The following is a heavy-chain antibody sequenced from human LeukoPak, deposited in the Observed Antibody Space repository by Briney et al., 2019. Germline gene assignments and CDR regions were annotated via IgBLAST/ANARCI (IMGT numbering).Heavy chain of an antibody. CDR3: ARDAIAARPSYYYYYYMDV. J-gene: IGHJ6*03. D-gene: IGHD6-6*01. CDR1: GFTFSSYA. V-gene: IGHV3-30*01. Sequence: GGSLRLSCAASGFTFSSYAMHWVRQAPGKGLEWVAVISYDGSNKYYADSVKGRFTISRDNSKNTLYLQMNSLGAEDTAVYYCARDAIAARPSYYYYYYMDVWGKGTTVTVSS. CDR2: ISYDGSNK.